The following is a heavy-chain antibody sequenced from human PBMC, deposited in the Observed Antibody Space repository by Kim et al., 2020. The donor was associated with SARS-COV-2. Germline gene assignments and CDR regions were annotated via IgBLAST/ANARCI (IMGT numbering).Heavy chain of an antibody. D-gene: IGHD1-26*01. CDR2: IYYSGST. V-gene: IGHV4-39*01. Sequence: SETLSLTCTVSGGSISSSSYYWGWIRQPPGKGLEWIGSIYYSGSTYYNPSLKSRVTISVDTSKNQFSLKLSSVTAADTAVYYCARTLRAAGGSYPREWFDPWGQGTLVTVSS. J-gene: IGHJ5*02. CDR1: GGSISSSSYY. CDR3: ARTLRAAGGSYPREWFDP.